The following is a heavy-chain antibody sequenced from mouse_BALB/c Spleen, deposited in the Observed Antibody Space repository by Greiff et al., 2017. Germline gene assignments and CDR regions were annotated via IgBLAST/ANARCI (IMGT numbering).Heavy chain of an antibody. Sequence: EVKLVESGGGLVKPGGSLKLSCAASGFTFSSYAMSWVRQSPEKRLEWVAEISSGGSYTYYPDTVTGRFTISRDNAKNTLYLQMSSLKSEDTAMYYCARREWLREGFDYWGQGTTLTVSS. CDR1: GFTFSSYA. J-gene: IGHJ2*01. D-gene: IGHD2-2*01. CDR2: ISSGGSYT. V-gene: IGHV5-9-4*01. CDR3: ARREWLREGFDY.